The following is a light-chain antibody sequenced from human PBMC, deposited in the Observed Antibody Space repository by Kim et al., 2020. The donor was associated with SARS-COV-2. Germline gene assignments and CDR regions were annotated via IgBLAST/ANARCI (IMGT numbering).Light chain of an antibody. CDR2: QDV. CDR3: QAWDSGTVV. CDR1: KLGDFY. V-gene: IGLV3-1*01. J-gene: IGLJ2*01. Sequence: SPGQTASIACSADKLGDFYVSWYQKRPGRSPVLVMYQDVKRPSGIPERFSGSNSGNTATLTISGTQALDEADYYCQAWDSGTVVFGGGTQLTVL.